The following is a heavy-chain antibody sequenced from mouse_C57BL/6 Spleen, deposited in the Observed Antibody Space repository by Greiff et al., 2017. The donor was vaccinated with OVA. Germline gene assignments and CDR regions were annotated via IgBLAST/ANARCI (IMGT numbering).Heavy chain of an antibody. V-gene: IGHV14-1*01. D-gene: IGHD1-1*01. Sequence: VQLQQSGAELVRPGASVKLSCTASGFPITDYYMHWVQQRPEQGLEWLGRLDPEAGDTESAPKLPGKATMTADPSSTTAYLQLRILTSEDTAVYYGTTSSTVVATDWYFDVWGTGTTVTVSS. CDR3: TTSSTVVATDWYFDV. CDR2: LDPEAGDT. J-gene: IGHJ1*03. CDR1: GFPITDYY.